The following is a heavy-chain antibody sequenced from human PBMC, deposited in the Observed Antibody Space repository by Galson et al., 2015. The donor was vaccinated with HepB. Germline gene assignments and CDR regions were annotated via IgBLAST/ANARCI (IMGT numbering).Heavy chain of an antibody. Sequence: SLRLSCAASGFMFSSSIIYWVRQAPGKGLEWMAVMSYDGSDKYYADSVKGRFTISSDNSKNTVFLQMNSLRAEDTAVYYCAKTAMAGYFDYWGQGTLVTVSS. V-gene: IGHV3-30*04. D-gene: IGHD6-19*01. CDR3: AKTAMAGYFDY. CDR1: GFMFSSSI. J-gene: IGHJ4*02. CDR2: MSYDGSDK.